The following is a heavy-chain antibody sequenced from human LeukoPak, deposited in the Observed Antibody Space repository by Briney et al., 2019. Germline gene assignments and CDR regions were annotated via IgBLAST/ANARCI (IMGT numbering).Heavy chain of an antibody. D-gene: IGHD5-24*01. CDR1: GGSISSGSYY. CDR2: IYTSGGT. Sequence: SETLSLTCTVSGGSISSGSYYWSWIRQPAGKGLEWIGRIYTSGGTNYNPSLKSRVTISVDTSKNQFSLKLSSVTAADTAVYYCARGPNYPSPSPFDYWGQGTLVTVSS. CDR3: ARGPNYPSPSPFDY. J-gene: IGHJ4*02. V-gene: IGHV4-61*02.